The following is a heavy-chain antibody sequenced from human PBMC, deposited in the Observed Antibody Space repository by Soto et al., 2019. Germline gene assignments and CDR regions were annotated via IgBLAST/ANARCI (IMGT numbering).Heavy chain of an antibody. D-gene: IGHD4-17*01. J-gene: IGHJ6*02. CDR1: GGTFSSYA. Sequence: QVQLVQSGAEVKKPGSSVKVSCKASGGTFSSYAISWVRQAPGQGLEWMGGIIPIFGTANYAQKFQGRVTITADESTSTAYMELSSLRSEDTAVYYCARVGPDYGGNSGDRENGMDVWGQGTTVTVSS. CDR3: ARVGPDYGGNSGDRENGMDV. V-gene: IGHV1-69*01. CDR2: IIPIFGTA.